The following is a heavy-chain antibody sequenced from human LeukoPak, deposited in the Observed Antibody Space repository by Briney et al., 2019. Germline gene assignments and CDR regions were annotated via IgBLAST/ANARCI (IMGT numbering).Heavy chain of an antibody. CDR2: INAYNGNT. J-gene: IGHJ6*02. Sequence: GASVKVSCKASGYTFTSYGISWVRQAPGQGLEWMGWINAYNGNTNYAQKLQGRVTMTTDTSTSTAYMELRSLRSDDTAVYYCAREGAVVVVPAADNYYYYYGMDVWGQGTTVTVSS. CDR3: AREGAVVVVPAADNYYYYYGMDV. D-gene: IGHD2-2*01. V-gene: IGHV1-18*01. CDR1: GYTFTSYG.